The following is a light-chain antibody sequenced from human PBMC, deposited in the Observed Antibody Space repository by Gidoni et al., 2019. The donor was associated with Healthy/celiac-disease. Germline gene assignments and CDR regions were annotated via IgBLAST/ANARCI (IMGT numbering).Light chain of an antibody. CDR2: CAS. Sequence: ELVMTQSPATLSVSPGERATLSCRASQSVSSNLAWYQQKPGQAPRLLIYCASTRATGIPARFSGSVSLTEFTLTIISLLSSDFAVYYCQQYNNWPPGYTFGQGTKLEIK. CDR3: QQYNNWPPGYT. CDR1: QSVSSN. V-gene: IGKV3-15*01. J-gene: IGKJ2*01.